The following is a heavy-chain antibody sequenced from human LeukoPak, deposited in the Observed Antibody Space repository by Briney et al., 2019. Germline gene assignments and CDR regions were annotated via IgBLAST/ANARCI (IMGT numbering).Heavy chain of an antibody. V-gene: IGHV3-48*01. CDR2: ISSSSSTI. CDR3: ARWGPPSVTTDEGDDY. J-gene: IGHJ4*02. Sequence: PGGSLRLSCAASGFTFSSYSMNWVRQAPGKGLEWVSYISSSSSTIYYADSVKGRFTISRDNAKNSLYLQMNSLRAEDTAVYYCARWGPPSVTTDEGDDYWGQGTLVTVSS. D-gene: IGHD4-11*01. CDR1: GFTFSSYS.